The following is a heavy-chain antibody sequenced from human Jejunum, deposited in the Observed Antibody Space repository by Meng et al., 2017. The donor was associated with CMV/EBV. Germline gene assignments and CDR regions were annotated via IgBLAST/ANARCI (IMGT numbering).Heavy chain of an antibody. CDR1: TLTTYA. J-gene: IGHJ5*02. Sequence: TLTTYAIHWVRQSPGQRLEWMGWINTGNGVTTYSQNFQGRVAITRDTSAGIAYMEMNSLRSEDTAVYYCARGGRYCSTTSCFGQLDPWGQGTLVTVSS. D-gene: IGHD2-2*01. CDR3: ARGGRYCSTTSCFGQLDP. V-gene: IGHV1-3*04. CDR2: INTGNGVT.